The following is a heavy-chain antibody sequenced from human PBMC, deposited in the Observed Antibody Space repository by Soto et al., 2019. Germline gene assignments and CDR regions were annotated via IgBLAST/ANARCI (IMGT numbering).Heavy chain of an antibody. D-gene: IGHD6-13*01. CDR2: IGGRGNSA. CDR3: ASAPGIAAAGTFDY. Sequence: GGSLRLSCAASGFIFTNYAMNWVRQAPGKGLEWVSVIGGRGNSAYYADSVQGRFTISRDNSKNTLSLQMSSLRAEDTAVYYCASAPGIAAAGTFDYWGQGTLVTVSS. CDR1: GFIFTNYA. V-gene: IGHV3-23*01. J-gene: IGHJ4*02.